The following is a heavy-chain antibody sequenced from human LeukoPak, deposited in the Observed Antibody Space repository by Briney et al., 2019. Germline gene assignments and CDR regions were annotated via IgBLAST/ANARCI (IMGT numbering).Heavy chain of an antibody. V-gene: IGHV6-1*01. D-gene: IGHD5-18*01. J-gene: IGHJ4*02. Sequence: SQTLSLICAISGDSVSSNSAAWNWIRQFPSRGLEWLGRTYYRSKWYNDYAVSVKSRITINPDTSKSQFSLQLNSVTPEDTAVYYCARGGIQLWLHYFDYWGQGTLVTVSS. CDR2: TYYRSKWYN. CDR3: ARGGIQLWLHYFDY. CDR1: GDSVSSNSAA.